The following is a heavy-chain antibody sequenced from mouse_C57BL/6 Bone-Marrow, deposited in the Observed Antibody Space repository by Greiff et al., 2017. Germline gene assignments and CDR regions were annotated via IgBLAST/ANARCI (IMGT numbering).Heavy chain of an antibody. Sequence: VQLKESGAELVKPGASVKLSCTASGFNIKDYYIHWVKQRTEQGLEWIGRIYPEDGETKYAPKFQDKATITADTSSNTAYLQLSSLTSEDTAVYYCTRSLIYYGTNYWGQGTTLTVSS. D-gene: IGHD1-1*01. CDR1: GFNIKDYY. CDR3: TRSLIYYGTNY. CDR2: IYPEDGET. J-gene: IGHJ2*01. V-gene: IGHV14-2*01.